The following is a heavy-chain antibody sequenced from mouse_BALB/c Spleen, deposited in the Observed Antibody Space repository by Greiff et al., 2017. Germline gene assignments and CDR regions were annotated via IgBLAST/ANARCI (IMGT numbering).Heavy chain of an antibody. D-gene: IGHD2-1*01. CDR2: ISSGGSYT. CDR3: ARYEGYGNYRGYYAMDY. J-gene: IGHJ4*01. V-gene: IGHV5-6*01. Sequence: EVQVVESGGDLVKPGGSLKLSCAASGFTFSSYGMSWVRQTPDKRLEWVATISSGGSYTYYPDSVKGRFTISRDNAKNTLYLQMSSLKSEDTAMYYCARYEGYGNYRGYYAMDYWGQGTSVTVSS. CDR1: GFTFSSYG.